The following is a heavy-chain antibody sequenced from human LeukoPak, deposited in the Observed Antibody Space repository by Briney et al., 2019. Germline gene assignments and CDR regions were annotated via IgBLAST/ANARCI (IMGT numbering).Heavy chain of an antibody. CDR1: GFTFSNYF. V-gene: IGHV3-53*01. CDR2: LYSDGNT. CDR3: ARGVEPLAANTLAY. Sequence: GGSLRLSCAASGFTFSNYFMNWVRQAPGKGLEWVSLLYSDGNTKYADSVQGRFTISRDNSKNTLYLEMNSLSPDDTAVYYCARGVEPLAANTLAYWGQGTLVTVSS. D-gene: IGHD1-14*01. J-gene: IGHJ4*02.